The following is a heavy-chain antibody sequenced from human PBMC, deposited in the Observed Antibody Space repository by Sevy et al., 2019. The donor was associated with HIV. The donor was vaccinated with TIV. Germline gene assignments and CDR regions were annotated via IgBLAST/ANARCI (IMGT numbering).Heavy chain of an antibody. V-gene: IGHV4-59*01. J-gene: IGHJ6*02. Sequence: SETLSLTCTVSGGSISSYYWSWIRQPPGKGLEWIGYIYYSGSTNYNPSLKSRVTISVDTSKNQFSLKLSSVTAADTTVYYCARGRYSSGWYQRGYYYGMDVWGQGTTVTVSS. CDR2: IYYSGST. CDR1: GGSISSYY. CDR3: ARGRYSSGWYQRGYYYGMDV. D-gene: IGHD6-19*01.